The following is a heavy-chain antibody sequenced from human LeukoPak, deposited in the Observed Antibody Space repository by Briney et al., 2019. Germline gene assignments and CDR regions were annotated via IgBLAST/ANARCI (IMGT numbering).Heavy chain of an antibody. V-gene: IGHV3-11*01. J-gene: IGHJ6*02. Sequence: GGSLRLSCVACGSSFSDYYISWFRKAPGRGLEWISYISGSGSDLYYADSVKGRFTISRDNANNSLYLQMNSLRAEDTAVYYCARSIGYYYTMDVWGQGTTVTVSS. CDR1: GSSFSDYY. D-gene: IGHD3-22*01. CDR2: ISGSGSDL. CDR3: ARSIGYYYTMDV.